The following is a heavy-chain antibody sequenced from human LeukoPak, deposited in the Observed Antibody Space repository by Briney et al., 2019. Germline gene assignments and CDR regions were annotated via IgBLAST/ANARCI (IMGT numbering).Heavy chain of an antibody. D-gene: IGHD3-22*01. V-gene: IGHV1-69*13. J-gene: IGHJ4*02. CDR3: ARSFSYDSSGYSYYFDY. CDR1: GGTFSSYA. Sequence: SVKVSCKASGGTFSSYAISWVRQAPGQGLEWMGGIIPIFGTANYAQKFQGRVTITADGSTSTAYMELSSLRSEDTAVYYCARSFSYDSSGYSYYFDYWGQGTLVTVSS. CDR2: IIPIFGTA.